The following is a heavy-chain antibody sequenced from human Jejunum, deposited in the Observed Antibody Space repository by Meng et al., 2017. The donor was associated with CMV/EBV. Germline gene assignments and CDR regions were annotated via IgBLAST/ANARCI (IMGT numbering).Heavy chain of an antibody. CDR3: VREDIVVFDY. J-gene: IGHJ4*02. D-gene: IGHD2-15*01. Sequence: FAVSGFTYSNFWMSWVRQSPGMGLEWVANIKQDGSATYYADSVKGRFTISRDNAKNSLYLQMDNLRADDTAVYYCVREDIVVFDYWGQGTLVTVSS. CDR1: GFTYSNFW. V-gene: IGHV3-7*01. CDR2: IKQDGSAT.